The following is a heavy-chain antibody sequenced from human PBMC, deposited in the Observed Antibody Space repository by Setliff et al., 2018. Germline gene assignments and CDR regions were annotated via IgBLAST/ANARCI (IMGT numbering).Heavy chain of an antibody. CDR3: FGAGTCSY. D-gene: IGHD3-10*01. CDR2: ISNSGVGT. CDR1: GFTFSSYA. Sequence: GGSLRLSCAVSGFTFSSYAMSWVRQAPGKGLQCVSHISNSGVGTHYADSVKGRFTISRDNSKNSLHLQMDSLRAEDTAVYYCFGAGTCSYWGQGTLVTVSS. J-gene: IGHJ4*02. V-gene: IGHV3-23*01.